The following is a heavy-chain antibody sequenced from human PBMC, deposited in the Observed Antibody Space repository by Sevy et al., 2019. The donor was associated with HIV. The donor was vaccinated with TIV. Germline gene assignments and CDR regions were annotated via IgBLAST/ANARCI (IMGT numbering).Heavy chain of an antibody. J-gene: IGHJ4*02. CDR2: INPNSGGT. V-gene: IGHV1-2*06. Sequence: ASVKVSCKASGYTFTGYYMHWVRQAPGQGLEWMGRINPNSGGTNYAQKFQGRVTMTRDTSISTAYMELSRLRSDETAVYYCARDAYGGNSFAYFDYWGQGTLVTVSS. CDR1: GYTFTGYY. D-gene: IGHD4-17*01. CDR3: ARDAYGGNSFAYFDY.